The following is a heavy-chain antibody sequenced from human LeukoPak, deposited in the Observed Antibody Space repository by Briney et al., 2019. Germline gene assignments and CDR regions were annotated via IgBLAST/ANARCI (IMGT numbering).Heavy chain of an antibody. D-gene: IGHD3-3*01. Sequence: SETLSLTCAVYGVSFSGYYWSWIRQPPGKGLEWIGEINHSGSTNYNPSLKSRVTISVDTSKNQFSLKLSSVTAADTAVYYCARGLGFLEEYFDYWGQGTLVTVSS. CDR1: GVSFSGYY. J-gene: IGHJ4*02. V-gene: IGHV4-34*01. CDR2: INHSGST. CDR3: ARGLGFLEEYFDY.